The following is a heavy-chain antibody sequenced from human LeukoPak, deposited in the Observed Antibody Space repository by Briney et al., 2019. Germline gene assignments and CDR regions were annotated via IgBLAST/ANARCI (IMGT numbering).Heavy chain of an antibody. Sequence: SETLSLTCAVYGGSFSGYYWSWIRQPPGKGLEWIGEINHSGSTNYNPSLKSRVTISVDTSKNQFSLKLSSVTAADTAVYYCARDTTIAVAGTHFDYWGQGTLVTVSS. CDR3: ARDTTIAVAGTHFDY. V-gene: IGHV4-34*01. CDR2: INHSGST. CDR1: GGSFSGYY. J-gene: IGHJ4*02. D-gene: IGHD6-19*01.